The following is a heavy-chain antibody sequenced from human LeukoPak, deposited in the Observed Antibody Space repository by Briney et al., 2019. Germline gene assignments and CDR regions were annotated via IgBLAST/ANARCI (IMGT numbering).Heavy chain of an antibody. CDR2: INHSGST. D-gene: IGHD1-26*01. J-gene: IGHJ4*02. Sequence: SETLSLTCTVSGGSISSSSYYWGWIRQPPGKGLEWIGEINHSGSTNYNPSLKSRVTISADTSKNQFSLKLSSVTAADTAVYYCASHPGREVSGSYDYWGQGTLVTVSS. CDR1: GGSISSSSYY. CDR3: ASHPGREVSGSYDY. V-gene: IGHV4-39*07.